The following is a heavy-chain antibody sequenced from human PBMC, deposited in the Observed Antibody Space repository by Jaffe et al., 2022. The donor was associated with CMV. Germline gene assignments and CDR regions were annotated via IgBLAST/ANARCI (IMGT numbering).Heavy chain of an antibody. J-gene: IGHJ5*02. V-gene: IGHV4-61*01. CDR1: GGSVSSGSYY. Sequence: QVQLQESGPGLVKPSETLSLTCTVSGGSVSSGSYYWSWIRQPPGKGLEWIGYIYYSGSTNYNPSLKSRVTISVDTSKNQFSLKLSSVTAADTAVYYCARTYYYDSSGYYHSWFDPWGQGTLVTVSS. CDR2: IYYSGST. CDR3: ARTYYYDSSGYYHSWFDP. D-gene: IGHD3-22*01.